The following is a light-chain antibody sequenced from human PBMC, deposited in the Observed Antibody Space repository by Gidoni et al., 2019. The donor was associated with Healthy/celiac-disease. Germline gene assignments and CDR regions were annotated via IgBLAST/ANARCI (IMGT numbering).Light chain of an antibody. Sequence: ELVLTQSPGTLSLSPGERATLSCRASQRVSSSYLAWYQQKPGQAPRLLIYGASSRATGIPDRFSGSGSGTDFTLTISRLEPEDFSVDYCQQYGSSGVYTFGQGTKLEIK. CDR1: QRVSSSY. CDR2: GAS. V-gene: IGKV3-20*01. J-gene: IGKJ2*01. CDR3: QQYGSSGVYT.